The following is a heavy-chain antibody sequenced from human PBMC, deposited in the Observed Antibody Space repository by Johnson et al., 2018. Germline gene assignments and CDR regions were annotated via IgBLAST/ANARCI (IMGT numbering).Heavy chain of an antibody. V-gene: IGHV3-23*04. D-gene: IGHD2-2*01. CDR3: AKAPGTSCYLPMAV. CDR2: ISDSGTST. Sequence: VQLVESGGGLVQXGGSLRLXCAASGFTFSNYAMKWARQAPGKGLEWVSVISDSGTSTYYADSVKGRFTISRDNSKNTLSLQMNTLRPEDTAAYYCAKAPGTSCYLPMAVWGQGTTVTVSS. J-gene: IGHJ6*02. CDR1: GFTFSNYA.